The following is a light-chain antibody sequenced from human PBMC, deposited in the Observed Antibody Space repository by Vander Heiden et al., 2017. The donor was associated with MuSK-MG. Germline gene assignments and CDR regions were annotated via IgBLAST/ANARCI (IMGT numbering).Light chain of an antibody. Sequence: AIRMTQSPSSFSASTGDRVTITCRASQGISSYLAWYPQKPGKAPKLLVYAASTLQSGVPSRFSGSGSGKDFNFTISCLQSEDFATYYRQPDESYPRTFGQGTKVEIK. V-gene: IGKV1-8*01. J-gene: IGKJ1*01. CDR2: AAS. CDR3: QPDESYPRT. CDR1: QGISSY.